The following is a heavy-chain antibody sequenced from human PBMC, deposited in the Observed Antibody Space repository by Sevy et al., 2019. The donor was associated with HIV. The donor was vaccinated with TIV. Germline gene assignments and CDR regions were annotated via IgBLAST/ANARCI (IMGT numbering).Heavy chain of an antibody. D-gene: IGHD5-18*01. J-gene: IGHJ4*02. CDR2: ISYDGNIQ. CDR1: GLTFSTYG. Sequence: GESLKISCAASGLTFSTYGMHWVRQAPGKGLEWGAVISYDGNIQYYADSVKGRFTVSRDNSKNTLYLQMNSLRAEDSDAYYCAKDQGGYNYAPGYWGQGTLVTVSS. CDR3: AKDQGGYNYAPGY. V-gene: IGHV3-30*18.